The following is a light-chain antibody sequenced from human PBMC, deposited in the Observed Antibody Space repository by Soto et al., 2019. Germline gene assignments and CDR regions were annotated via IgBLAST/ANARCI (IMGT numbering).Light chain of an antibody. CDR2: KAS. Sequence: DIQMTHSPSTLSASVGDRVTITCRASQSISSWLAWYQQKPGKAPKLLIYKASTLESGVPSRFSGSGSGTEFTLTISSLQPDDFATYYCQQYKSYPWTFGQGTKV. CDR3: QQYKSYPWT. CDR1: QSISSW. J-gene: IGKJ1*01. V-gene: IGKV1-5*03.